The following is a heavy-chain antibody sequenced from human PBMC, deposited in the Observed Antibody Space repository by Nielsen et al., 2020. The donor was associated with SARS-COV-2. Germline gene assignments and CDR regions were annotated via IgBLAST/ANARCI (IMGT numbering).Heavy chain of an antibody. CDR3: ATRQWPDS. Sequence: GESLKISCAAPGFTFSDYYMTWIRQVPGKGLEWVSYISESSTYTNYADSVKGRFTVSRDNARNSLYLHMNSLRVEDTAVYYCATRQWPDSWGQGTVVTVSS. D-gene: IGHD6-19*01. CDR1: GFTFSDYY. V-gene: IGHV3-11*03. CDR2: ISESSTYT. J-gene: IGHJ4*02.